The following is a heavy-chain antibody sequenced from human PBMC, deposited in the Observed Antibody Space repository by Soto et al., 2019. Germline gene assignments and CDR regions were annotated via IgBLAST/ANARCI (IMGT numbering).Heavy chain of an antibody. CDR2: INHSGST. D-gene: IGHD3-3*01. CDR3: ARGLVRRYDFWSGYCFDY. J-gene: IGHJ4*02. Sequence: QVQLQQWGAGLLKPSETLSLTCAVYGGSFSGYYWSWIRQPPGKGLEWIGEINHSGSTNYNPSIKSRVTISVDTSKNQFSLKLSSVTAADTAVYYCARGLVRRYDFWSGYCFDYWGQGTLVTVSS. V-gene: IGHV4-34*01. CDR1: GGSFSGYY.